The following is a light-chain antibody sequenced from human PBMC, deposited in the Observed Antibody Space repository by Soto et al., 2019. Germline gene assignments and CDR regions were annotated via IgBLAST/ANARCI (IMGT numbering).Light chain of an antibody. CDR1: QSVSSY. J-gene: IGKJ1*01. Sequence: DIVLTQSPGTLSLSLGERPTICCKASQSVSSYLAWYQQKPGQAPRLLIYDASNRATGIPARFSGSGSGTDFTLTISSLEPEDFAVYYCQQRSNWPPWTFGQGTKVDIK. CDR3: QQRSNWPPWT. CDR2: DAS. V-gene: IGKV3-11*01.